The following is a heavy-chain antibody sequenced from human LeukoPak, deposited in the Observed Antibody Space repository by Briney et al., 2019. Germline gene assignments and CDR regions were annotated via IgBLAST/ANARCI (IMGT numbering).Heavy chain of an antibody. Sequence: SVKVSCKASGYTFTSYDINWVRQAPGQGLEWMGGIIPIFGTANYAQKFQGRVTITADESTSTAYMELSSLRSEDTAVYYCARALSPLRFLEWLLKYWGQGTLVTVSS. V-gene: IGHV1-69*13. J-gene: IGHJ4*02. D-gene: IGHD3-3*01. CDR1: GYTFTSYD. CDR2: IIPIFGTA. CDR3: ARALSPLRFLEWLLKY.